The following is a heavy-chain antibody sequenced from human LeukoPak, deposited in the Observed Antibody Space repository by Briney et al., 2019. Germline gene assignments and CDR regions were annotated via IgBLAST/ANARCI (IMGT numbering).Heavy chain of an antibody. CDR3: TAAAGVALKY. J-gene: IGHJ4*02. Sequence: KPGGSLRLSCAASGFTFNNAWMNWVRQAPGKGLEWVGHIKTKTDGETTDYAAPVKGRFTISRDDSKNTLYLQMNSLKTEDTAVYFCTAAAGVALKYWGQGTLVTVSS. V-gene: IGHV3-15*01. D-gene: IGHD2-15*01. CDR1: GFTFNNAW. CDR2: IKTKTDGETT.